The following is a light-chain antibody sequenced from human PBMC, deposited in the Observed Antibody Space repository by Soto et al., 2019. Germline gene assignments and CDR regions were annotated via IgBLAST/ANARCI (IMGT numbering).Light chain of an antibody. CDR3: QQSSNTPLT. J-gene: IGKJ3*01. CDR1: QRISNY. CDR2: AAS. Sequence: DIQMTQSPSSLSASVGDRVIITCRASQRISNYLNWYQQNPGKAPKRLIYAASSLQSEVSSRFSGSGSGTDFTLTISSLQPGDFATYFCQQSSNTPLTFDPGTKVDI. V-gene: IGKV1-39*01.